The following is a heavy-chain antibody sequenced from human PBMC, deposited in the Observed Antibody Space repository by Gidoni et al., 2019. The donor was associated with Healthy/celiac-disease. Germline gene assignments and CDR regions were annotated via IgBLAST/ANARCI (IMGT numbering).Heavy chain of an antibody. CDR1: GFTVRSNY. CDR3: ASTYSSSWFDY. Sequence: EVQLVESGGGLVQTGGSLRLSCAASGFTVRSNYMRWVRQAPGKGLEWVSVIYSGGSTYHADSVKGRVTIARDNSKNTMYLQSNSLRAEDTAVYYCASTYSSSWFDYWGQGTLVTVSS. J-gene: IGHJ4*02. D-gene: IGHD6-13*01. CDR2: IYSGGST. V-gene: IGHV3-66*01.